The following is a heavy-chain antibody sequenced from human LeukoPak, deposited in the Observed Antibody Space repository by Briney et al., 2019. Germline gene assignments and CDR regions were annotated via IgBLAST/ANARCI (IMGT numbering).Heavy chain of an antibody. CDR1: GFTFSSYA. Sequence: GGSLRLSCAASGFTFSSYAMSWVRQAPGKGLEWVSAISGSGGSTYYADSVKGRFTISRDNSKNTLYLQMNSLRAENTAVYYCARKGPNQLLYDYWGQGTLVTVSS. CDR3: ARKGPNQLLYDY. D-gene: IGHD2-2*02. J-gene: IGHJ4*02. V-gene: IGHV3-23*01. CDR2: ISGSGGST.